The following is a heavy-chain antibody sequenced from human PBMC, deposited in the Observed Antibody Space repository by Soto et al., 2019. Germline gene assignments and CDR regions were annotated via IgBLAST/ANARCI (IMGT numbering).Heavy chain of an antibody. CDR3: ARAGNYYDSSGYYRTVNYYYYGMDV. CDR2: IIPIFGTA. CDR1: GGTFSSYA. V-gene: IGHV1-69*13. D-gene: IGHD3-22*01. J-gene: IGHJ6*02. Sequence: GASVKVSCKASGGTFSSYAISWVRQAPGQGLEWMGGIIPIFGTANYAQKFQGRVTITADESTSTAYMELSSLRSEDTAVYYCARAGNYYDSSGYYRTVNYYYYGMDVWGQGTTVTVSS.